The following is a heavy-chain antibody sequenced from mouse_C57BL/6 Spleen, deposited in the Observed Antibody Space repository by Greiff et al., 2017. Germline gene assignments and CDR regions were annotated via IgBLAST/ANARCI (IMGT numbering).Heavy chain of an antibody. CDR2: IDPEDGDT. J-gene: IGHJ2*01. D-gene: IGHD4-1*01. Sequence: EVQLQQSGAELVRPGASVTLSCTASGFNITDYYMHWVKQRPEQGLEWIGRIDPEDGDTDYAPKFKGKATLTADTSSNTAYLQLSSLTAEDTAVDYCTPWDGARDDWGQGTTLTVSA. V-gene: IGHV14-1*01. CDR3: TPWDGARDD. CDR1: GFNITDYY.